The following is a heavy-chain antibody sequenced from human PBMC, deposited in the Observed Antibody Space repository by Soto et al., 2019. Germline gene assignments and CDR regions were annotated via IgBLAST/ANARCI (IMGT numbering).Heavy chain of an antibody. V-gene: IGHV3-74*01. Sequence: GESLRLSCAASGITFSSNWMHWVRQAPGKGLVWVSRINGAGSSTNYADSVKGRFTISRDNAKNTLYLQMNSLRAEDTAVYYCAKDHYGGEVWFGDYYFDYWGQGTLVTVSS. CDR2: INGAGSST. D-gene: IGHD3-10*01. CDR1: GITFSSNW. J-gene: IGHJ4*02. CDR3: AKDHYGGEVWFGDYYFDY.